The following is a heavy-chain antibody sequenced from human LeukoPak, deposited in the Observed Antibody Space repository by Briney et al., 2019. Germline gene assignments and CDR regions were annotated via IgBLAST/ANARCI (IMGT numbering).Heavy chain of an antibody. CDR3: AKGLRGDY. V-gene: IGHV3-23*01. CDR1: GVTSSSYA. CDR2: IRGSGGST. D-gene: IGHD3-16*01. J-gene: IGHJ4*02. Sequence: GGSLRLSCAASGVTSSSYAMSWGRQAPGKGLEWVSAIRGSGGSTYYGDSVKGRFTISRDNPKNTPYLQMNSLRAEGTAVYYCAKGLRGDYWGQGTLVTVSS.